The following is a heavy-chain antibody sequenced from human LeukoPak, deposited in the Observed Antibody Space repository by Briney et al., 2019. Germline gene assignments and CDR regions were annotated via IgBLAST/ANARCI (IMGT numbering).Heavy chain of an antibody. D-gene: IGHD3-10*01. CDR3: ARSGSFDESGLDV. CDR1: GYTFSGYY. Sequence: RASVKVSCKASGYTFSGYYIHWVRQAPGQGLEWMGWINPTSGGTKYAQTFQGRVTMSRNTSISTAYMELSRLRSDDTAVYYCARSGSFDESGLDVWGQGATVTVSS. J-gene: IGHJ6*02. V-gene: IGHV1-2*02. CDR2: INPTSGGT.